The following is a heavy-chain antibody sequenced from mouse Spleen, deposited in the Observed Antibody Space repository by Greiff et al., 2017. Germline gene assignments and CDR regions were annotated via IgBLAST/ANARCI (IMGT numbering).Heavy chain of an antibody. V-gene: IGHV1S81*02. J-gene: IGHJ2*01. CDR3: ARSGSDY. D-gene: IGHD4-1*01. CDR2: INPSNGRT. Sequence: VQLQQSGAELVKPGASVKLSCKASGYTFTSYWMHWVKQRPGQGLEWIGEINPSNGRTNYNEKFKSKATLTVDKSSSTAYMQLSSLTSEDSAVYYCARSGSDYWGQGTTLTVSS. CDR1: GYTFTSYW.